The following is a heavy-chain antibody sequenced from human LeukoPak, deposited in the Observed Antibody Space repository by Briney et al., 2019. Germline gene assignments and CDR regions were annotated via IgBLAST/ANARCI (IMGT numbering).Heavy chain of an antibody. V-gene: IGHV4-34*01. J-gene: IGHJ4*02. CDR3: ARVSKSWGNFDY. Sequence: SETLSLTCAVYGGSFSGYYWSWIRQPPGKGLEWIGEINHSGSTNYNPSLKSRVTISVDTSKNQFSLKLSSVSAADTAVYYCARVSKSWGNFDYWGQGTLVTVSS. D-gene: IGHD3-16*01. CDR2: INHSGST. CDR1: GGSFSGYY.